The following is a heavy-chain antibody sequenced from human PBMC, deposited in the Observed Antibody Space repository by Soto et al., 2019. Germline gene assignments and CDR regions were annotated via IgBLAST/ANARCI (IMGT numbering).Heavy chain of an antibody. V-gene: IGHV4-34*01. J-gene: IGHJ5*02. CDR3: VRMIGIWGSGSPSWCDP. CDR1: GGSFSGYY. Sequence: SETLSLTCAVYGGSFSGYYWSWIRQPPGKGLEWIGEINHSGSTNYNPSLNSRVTISVDTSKNQFSLKLSSVTAADTAVYYCVRMIGIWGSGSPSWCDPWGQGTLVTVSS. D-gene: IGHD3-10*01. CDR2: INHSGST.